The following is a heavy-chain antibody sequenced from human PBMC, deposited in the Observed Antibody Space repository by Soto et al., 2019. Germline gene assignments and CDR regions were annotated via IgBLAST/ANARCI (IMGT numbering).Heavy chain of an antibody. Sequence: SVKVSCKASGGTFSSYAINWVRQAPGQGLEWMGGIIPIFGTANYAQKFQGRVTITADESTSTAYMELSSLRSEDTAVYYCAREFPGYYDSSGYNDNWFDPWGQGTLVTVSS. V-gene: IGHV1-69*13. CDR3: AREFPGYYDSSGYNDNWFDP. J-gene: IGHJ5*02. D-gene: IGHD3-22*01. CDR2: IIPIFGTA. CDR1: GGTFSSYA.